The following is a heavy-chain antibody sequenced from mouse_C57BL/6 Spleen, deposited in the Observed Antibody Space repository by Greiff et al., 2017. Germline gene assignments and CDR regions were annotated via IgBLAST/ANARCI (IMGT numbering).Heavy chain of an antibody. CDR3: IVYGNYLFAY. J-gene: IGHJ3*01. D-gene: IGHD2-1*01. Sequence: EVQLVESGAELVRPGASVKLSCTASGFNIKDYYMHWVKQRPEQGLEWIGRIDPEDGDTEYAPKFQGKATMTAETSSNTAYLQLSSLTSEDTAVYYCIVYGNYLFAYWGQGTLVTVSA. CDR1: GFNIKDYY. CDR2: IDPEDGDT. V-gene: IGHV14-1*01.